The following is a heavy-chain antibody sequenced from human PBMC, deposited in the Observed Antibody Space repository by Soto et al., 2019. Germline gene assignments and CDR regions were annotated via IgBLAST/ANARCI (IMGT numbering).Heavy chain of an antibody. Sequence: PSETLSLTCAVSGGSISTSVWWTWVRQPPGKGLEWIGEIFHSRSINYDPSLQNRVTISADSSQSQFSLKLTSLTAADTALYYCATRSTTQDVFEVWGQGTMVIVSS. CDR1: GGSISTSVW. CDR3: ATRSTTQDVFEV. CDR2: IFHSRSI. J-gene: IGHJ3*01. D-gene: IGHD1-26*01. V-gene: IGHV4-4*02.